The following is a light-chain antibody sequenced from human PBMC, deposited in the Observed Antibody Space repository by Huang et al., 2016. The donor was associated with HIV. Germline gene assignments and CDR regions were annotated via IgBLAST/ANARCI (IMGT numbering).Light chain of an antibody. Sequence: DIVMTQTPLSLPVTPGEPASISCRSSQILLDSDDGNTYLAWYLQKPGQSPQLLFHPRSYRPSGVPDRFSGSGSGTDFTLKISRVEAEDVGVYYCMQRIDFITFGQGTRLEIK. J-gene: IGKJ5*01. CDR1: QILLDSDDGNTY. CDR3: MQRIDFIT. V-gene: IGKV2-40*01. CDR2: PRS.